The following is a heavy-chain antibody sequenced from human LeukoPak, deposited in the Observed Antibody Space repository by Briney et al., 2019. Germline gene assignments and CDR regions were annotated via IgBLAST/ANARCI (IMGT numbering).Heavy chain of an antibody. CDR2: ISGSGGST. D-gene: IGHD2-15*01. CDR3: AKSGYCSGGSCYEFDY. CDR1: GFTFSSYA. J-gene: IGHJ4*02. Sequence: GGSLRLSCAASGFTFSSYAMSWVRQAPGKGLEWVSAISGSGGSTYYADSVKGRFTISRDNSKNTLYLQMNSLRAEDTAVYYCAKSGYCSGGSCYEFDYWGQGTLVTVSS. V-gene: IGHV3-23*01.